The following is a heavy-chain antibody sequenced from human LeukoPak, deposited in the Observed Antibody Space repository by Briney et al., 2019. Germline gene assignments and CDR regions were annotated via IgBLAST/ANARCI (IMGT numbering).Heavy chain of an antibody. J-gene: IGHJ4*02. CDR2: ISAYNGNT. Sequence: ASVKVSCKASGYTFTSYGISLVRQAPGQGHEWMGWISAYNGNTNYAQKLQGRVTMTTDTSTSTAYMELRSLRSDDTAVYYCARDVRWQQRGKEFDYWGQGTLVTVSS. CDR3: ARDVRWQQRGKEFDY. V-gene: IGHV1-18*01. D-gene: IGHD6-13*01. CDR1: GYTFTSYG.